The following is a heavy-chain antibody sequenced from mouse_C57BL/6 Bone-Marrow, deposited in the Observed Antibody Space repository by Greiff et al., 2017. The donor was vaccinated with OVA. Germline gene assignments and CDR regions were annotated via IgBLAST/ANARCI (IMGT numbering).Heavy chain of an antibody. CDR2: INPSSGYT. V-gene: IGHV1-7*01. CDR3: ARSYSNPYYAMDY. J-gene: IGHJ4*01. D-gene: IGHD2-5*01. Sequence: QVQLQQSGAELAKPGASVKLSCKASGYTFTSYWMHWVKQRPGQGLEWIGYINPSSGYTKYNQKFKDKATLTADKSSSTAYMQLSSLTYEDSAVYYGARSYSNPYYAMDYWGQGTSVTVSS. CDR1: GYTFTSYW.